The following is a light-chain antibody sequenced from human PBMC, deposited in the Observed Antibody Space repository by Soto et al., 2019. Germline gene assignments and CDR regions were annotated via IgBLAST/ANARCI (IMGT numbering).Light chain of an antibody. CDR3: QSYDNRLTGSLV. Sequence: QSVLTQPPSVSGAPGQRVTLSCTGSSSNLGAHFDVHWYQQLPGRAPKLLIYANTKRPSGVPDRFSGSKSDTSASLVITGLQADDEADYYCQSYDNRLTGSLVFGGGTKLTVL. CDR1: SSNLGAHFD. J-gene: IGLJ2*01. V-gene: IGLV1-40*01. CDR2: ANT.